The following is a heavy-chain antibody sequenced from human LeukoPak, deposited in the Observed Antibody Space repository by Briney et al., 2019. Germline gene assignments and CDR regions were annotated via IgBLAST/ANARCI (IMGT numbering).Heavy chain of an antibody. D-gene: IGHD6-13*01. CDR1: GYTFTSYD. CDR3: ARYAADGRTLEY. Sequence: GASVKVSCKASGYTFTSYDINWVRQATGQGLEWMGWMNPNSGNTGYAQKFQGRVTITRNTSISTAYMELSSLRSEDTAVYYCARYAADGRTLEYWGQGTLVTVSS. V-gene: IGHV1-8*03. CDR2: MNPNSGNT. J-gene: IGHJ4*02.